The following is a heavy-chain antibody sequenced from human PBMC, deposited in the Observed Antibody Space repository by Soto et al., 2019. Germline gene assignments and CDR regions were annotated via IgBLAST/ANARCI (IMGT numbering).Heavy chain of an antibody. CDR3: ARTQMTTGIDY. D-gene: IGHD4-4*01. V-gene: IGHV4-31*03. J-gene: IGHJ4*02. Sequence: PSETLSLTCTVSGGSISSGGYYWSWIRQHPGKGLEWIGYIYYSGSTHYNPSLKSRVTISVDTSKNQFSLKLSSVTAADTAVYYCARTQMTTGIDYWGQGTLVTSPQ. CDR1: GGSISSGGYY. CDR2: IYYSGST.